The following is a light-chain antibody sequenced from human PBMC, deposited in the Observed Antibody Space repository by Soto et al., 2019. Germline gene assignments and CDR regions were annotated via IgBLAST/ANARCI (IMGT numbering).Light chain of an antibody. J-gene: IGKJ4*01. V-gene: IGKV1-8*01. CDR3: QQANSFPFT. Sequence: AIRMTQSPSSLSASTGDRVTITCRASQGISSYLAWYQQKPGKAPNLLIYAASSLQSGVPPRFSGSGSGTDFTLTISSLQPEDFATYYCQQANSFPFTFGGGTKVDIK. CDR1: QGISSY. CDR2: AAS.